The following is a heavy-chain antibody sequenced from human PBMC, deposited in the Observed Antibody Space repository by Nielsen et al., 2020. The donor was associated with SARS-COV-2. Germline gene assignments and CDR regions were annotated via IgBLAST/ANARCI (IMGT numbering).Heavy chain of an antibody. D-gene: IGHD5-18*01. J-gene: IGHJ4*02. V-gene: IGHV4-59*01. CDR2: IYYSGST. CDR1: GGSISLYY. CDR3: ARVLSGYSYGYYVDY. Sequence: SETLSLTCTVSGGSISLYYWSWIRQPPGKGLEWIGYIYYSGSTNYNPSLKSRVTISVDTSKNQFSLKLSSVTAADTAVYYCARVLSGYSYGYYVDYWGQGTLVTVSS.